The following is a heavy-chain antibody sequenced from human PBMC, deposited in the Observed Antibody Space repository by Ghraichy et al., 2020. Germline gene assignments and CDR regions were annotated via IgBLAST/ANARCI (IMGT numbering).Heavy chain of an antibody. CDR1: GGSISSGSYY. CDR3: ARAPAARGYYYYGMDV. Sequence: SETLSLTCTVSGGSISSGSYYWSWIRQPAGKGLEWIGRIYTSGSTNYNPSLKSRVTISVDTSKNQFSLKLSSVTAADTAVYYCARAPAARGYYYYGMDVWGQGTTVTVSS. V-gene: IGHV4-61*02. CDR2: IYTSGST. D-gene: IGHD2-2*01. J-gene: IGHJ6*02.